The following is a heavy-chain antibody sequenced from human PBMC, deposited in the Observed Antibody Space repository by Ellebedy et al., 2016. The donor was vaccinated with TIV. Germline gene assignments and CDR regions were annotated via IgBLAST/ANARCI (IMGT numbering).Heavy chain of an antibody. CDR3: AKVRGGWASAFDI. J-gene: IGHJ3*02. V-gene: IGHV3-30*18. CDR1: GFTFSNAW. D-gene: IGHD6-19*01. CDR2: ISYDGSNK. Sequence: GESLKISXAASGFTFSNAWMSWVRQAPGKGLEWVAVISYDGSNKYYADSVKGRFTISRDNSKNTLYLQMNSLRAEDTALYYCAKVRGGWASAFDIWGQGTMVTVSS.